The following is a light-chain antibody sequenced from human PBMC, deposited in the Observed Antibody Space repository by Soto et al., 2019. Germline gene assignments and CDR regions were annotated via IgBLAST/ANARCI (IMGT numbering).Light chain of an antibody. Sequence: QSVLTQPASVSGSPGQSITITCTGTSSDSRDYTYVSWYQQIPGKAPKVIIYEVSNRPSGVSDRFSGSKSGNTASLTISRLQAEDDSDYYRRSYTSTSSYVFATGTEATVL. J-gene: IGLJ1*01. CDR3: RSYTSTSSYV. V-gene: IGLV2-14*03. CDR1: SSDSRDYTY. CDR2: EVS.